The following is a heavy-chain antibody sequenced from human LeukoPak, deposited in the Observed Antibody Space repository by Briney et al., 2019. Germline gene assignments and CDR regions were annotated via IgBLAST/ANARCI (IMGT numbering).Heavy chain of an antibody. D-gene: IGHD5-18*01. Sequence: ASVKVSCKVSGYTLTELSMHWVRQAPGKGLEWMGGFDPEDGETIYAQKFQGRVTMTEDTSTDTAYMELSSLRSEDTAVYYCATSPADAMVYGTDVWGQGTTVTVSS. V-gene: IGHV1-24*01. J-gene: IGHJ6*02. CDR3: ATSPADAMVYGTDV. CDR1: GYTLTELS. CDR2: FDPEDGET.